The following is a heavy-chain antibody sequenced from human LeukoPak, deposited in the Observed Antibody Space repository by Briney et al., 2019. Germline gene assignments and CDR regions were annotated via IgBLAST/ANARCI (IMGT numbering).Heavy chain of an antibody. CDR3: ARDKLRIDSGWYVYWFDP. CDR1: GFTFSISNNW. J-gene: IGHJ5*02. D-gene: IGHD6-19*01. CDR2: IKEDGSEK. V-gene: IGHV3-7*01. Sequence: GGSLRLSCAVSGFTFSISNNWMTWVRQAPGKGLEGVANIKEDGSEKYYVDSVKGRFTISRDNAKNSLYLQMNSLRAEDTAVYYCARDKLRIDSGWYVYWFDPWGQGTLVTVSS.